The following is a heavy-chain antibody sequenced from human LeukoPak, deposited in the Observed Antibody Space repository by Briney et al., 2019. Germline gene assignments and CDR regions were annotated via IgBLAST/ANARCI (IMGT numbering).Heavy chain of an antibody. Sequence: ASVKVSCKASGYTFTGYYMHWVRQAPGQGLEWMGWINPNSGGTNYAQKFQGRVTMTRDTSISTAYMELSRLRSDDTAVYYCAGDSWGHAGEASEAVAGHLLYWGQGTLVTVSS. D-gene: IGHD6-19*01. CDR3: AGDSWGHAGEASEAVAGHLLY. CDR1: GYTFTGYY. J-gene: IGHJ4*02. V-gene: IGHV1-2*02. CDR2: INPNSGGT.